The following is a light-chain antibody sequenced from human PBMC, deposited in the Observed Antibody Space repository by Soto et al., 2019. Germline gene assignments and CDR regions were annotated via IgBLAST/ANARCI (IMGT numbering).Light chain of an antibody. CDR2: DVS. J-gene: IGLJ1*01. Sequence: QSALTQPASVSGSPGQSITISCTGTSSDVGGYNFVSWYQQHPGKAPKLMIYDVSNRPSGVSDRFSGSKSGNTASLTIFGLQAEDEADYYCSSYAASTLAVFGTGTKVTVL. CDR1: SSDVGGYNF. CDR3: SSYAASTLAV. V-gene: IGLV2-14*03.